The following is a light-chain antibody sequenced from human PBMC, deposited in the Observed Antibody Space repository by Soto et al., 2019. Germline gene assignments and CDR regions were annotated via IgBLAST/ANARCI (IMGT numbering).Light chain of an antibody. J-gene: IGKJ1*01. V-gene: IGKV1-27*01. CDR3: QKYDSAPRT. CDR2: SAS. Sequence: IRKTQSPSPLAASVGESVTITCRASQGINNYLAWYQQKPGKVPVLLIYSASTSKPGIPSRFSGSGTGTDFTLTISSLQPEDFATYYCQKYDSAPRTFGQGTKVDIK. CDR1: QGINNY.